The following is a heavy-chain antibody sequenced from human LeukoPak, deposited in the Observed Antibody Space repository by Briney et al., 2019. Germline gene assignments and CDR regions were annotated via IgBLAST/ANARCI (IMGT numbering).Heavy chain of an antibody. D-gene: IGHD3-22*01. J-gene: IGHJ4*02. CDR2: IRYDGSNK. CDR3: ARVSGNSGYDVYYYDSSGYFSY. V-gene: IGHV3-30*02. CDR1: GFTFSSYG. Sequence: PGGSLRLSCAASGFTFSSYGMHWVRQAPGKGLEWVAFIRYDGSNKYYADSVKGRFTISRDNAKNSLYLQMNSLRAEDTAVYYCARVSGNSGYDVYYYDSSGYFSYWGQGTLVTVSS.